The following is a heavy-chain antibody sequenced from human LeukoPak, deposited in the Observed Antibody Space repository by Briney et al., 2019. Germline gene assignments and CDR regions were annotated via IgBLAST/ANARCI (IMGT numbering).Heavy chain of an antibody. CDR2: ISGSGGST. J-gene: IGHJ4*02. D-gene: IGHD2-2*01. CDR3: AKWSDIVVVPAARPLDY. V-gene: IGHV3-23*01. CDR1: GFTFSSYA. Sequence: GGSLRLSCAASGFTFSSYAMSWVRQAPGKGLERVSAISGSGGSTYYAGSVKGRFTISRDNSKNTLYLQMNSLRAEDTAVYYCAKWSDIVVVPAARPLDYWGQGTLVTVSS.